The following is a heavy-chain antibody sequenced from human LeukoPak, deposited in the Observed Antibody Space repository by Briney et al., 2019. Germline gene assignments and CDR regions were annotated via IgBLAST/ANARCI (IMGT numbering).Heavy chain of an antibody. D-gene: IGHD3-22*01. Sequence: SETLSLTCTVSGGSISSGGYYWSWIRQHPGKGLEWIGYINYSGNTYYNPSLKSRVTISVDTSKNQFSLKLSSVTAADTAVYYCARDGDYYDSSGSVRAFDIWGQGTMVTVSS. CDR2: INYSGNT. V-gene: IGHV4-31*03. J-gene: IGHJ3*02. CDR3: ARDGDYYDSSGSVRAFDI. CDR1: GGSISSGGYY.